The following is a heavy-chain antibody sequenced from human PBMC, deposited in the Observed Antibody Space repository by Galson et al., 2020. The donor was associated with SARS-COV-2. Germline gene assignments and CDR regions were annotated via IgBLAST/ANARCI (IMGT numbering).Heavy chain of an antibody. CDR1: GFTFSSYD. D-gene: IGHD3-22*01. Sequence: GGSLRLSCAASGFTFSSYDMHWVRQATGKGLEWVSAIGTAGDTYYPGSVKGRFTISRENAKNSLYLQMNSLRAGDTAVYYCARVGYYYDSSGYYYVARTHWYFDLWGRGTLVTVSS. V-gene: IGHV3-13*01. CDR3: ARVGYYYDSSGYYYVARTHWYFDL. J-gene: IGHJ2*01. CDR2: IGTAGDT.